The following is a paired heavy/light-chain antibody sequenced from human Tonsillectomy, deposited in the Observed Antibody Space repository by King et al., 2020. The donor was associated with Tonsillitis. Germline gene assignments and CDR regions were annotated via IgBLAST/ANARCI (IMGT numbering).Heavy chain of an antibody. CDR1: GYTFTNYG. J-gene: IGHJ4*02. CDR3: ARVPYYDTSRPTRVFDF. CDR2: ISTDNGNT. V-gene: IGHV1-18*01. D-gene: IGHD3-22*01. Sequence: QVQLVQSGAEVKRPGASVKVSCKTSGYTFTNYGISWVRQAPGQGLECMGWISTDNGNTNYAQNFQDRVTMTTDTSTSTAYMELRSLRSDDTAVFYCARVPYYDTSRPTRVFDFWGQGTLVTVSS.
Light chain of an antibody. J-gene: IGLJ2*01. CDR1: NIGRKG. V-gene: IGLV3-21*02. CDR2: DDS. CDR3: QVWDSSSAHHVE. Sequence: SYVLTQPPSVSVAPGQTARITCGGDNIGRKGVHWYQQRSGQAPVLVVYDDSDRPSGIPERISGSNSGNTATLTISRVEAGDEADYYCQVWDSSSAHHVEFGGGTKLTVL.